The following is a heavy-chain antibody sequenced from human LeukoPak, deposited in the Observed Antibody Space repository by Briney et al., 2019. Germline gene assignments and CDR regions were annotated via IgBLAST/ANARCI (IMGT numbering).Heavy chain of an antibody. CDR2: MNPNSGNT. V-gene: IGHV1-8*01. D-gene: IGHD2-2*01. CDR3: ATYPDIVVVPAANAFDI. J-gene: IGHJ3*02. Sequence: GASVKVSCKASGYTFTGYDINWVRQATGQGLEWMGWMNPNSGNTGYAQKFQGRVTMTRNTSISTAYMELSSLRSEDTAVYYCATYPDIVVVPAANAFDIWGQGTMVTVSS. CDR1: GYTFTGYD.